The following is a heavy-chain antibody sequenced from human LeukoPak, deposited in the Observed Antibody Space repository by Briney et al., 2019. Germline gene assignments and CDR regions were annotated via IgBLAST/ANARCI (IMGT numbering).Heavy chain of an antibody. J-gene: IGHJ5*02. CDR3: ARGQRAVVPAAIGTP. D-gene: IGHD2-2*02. CDR1: GFTFSSYG. V-gene: IGHV3-30*03. Sequence: GGSLRLSCAASGFTFSSYGMHWVRQAPGKGLEWVAVISYDGSNKYYADSVKGRFTISRDNSKNTLYLQMNSLRAEDTAVYYCARGQRAVVPAAIGTPWGQGTLVTVSS. CDR2: ISYDGSNK.